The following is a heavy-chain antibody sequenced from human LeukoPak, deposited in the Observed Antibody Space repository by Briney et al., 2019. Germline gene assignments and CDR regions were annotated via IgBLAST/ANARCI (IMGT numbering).Heavy chain of an antibody. Sequence: SHTLSLTFASSADSVSSNGAAWNWIRQSPAKGLEWLGRTYYRTQHYHSDYAPSVKGRITHYPDTSKNQFSLQLTSVTPEDTTVYYCGRETDFGVVTNWGQGTLVTVSS. D-gene: IGHD3-3*01. V-gene: IGHV6-1*01. J-gene: IGHJ4*02. CDR3: GRETDFGVVTN. CDR2: TYYRTQHYHS. CDR1: ADSVSSNGAA.